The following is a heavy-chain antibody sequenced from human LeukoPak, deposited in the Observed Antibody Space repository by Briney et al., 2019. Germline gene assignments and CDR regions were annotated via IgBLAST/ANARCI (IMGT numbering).Heavy chain of an antibody. CDR2: LYSGGST. CDR3: ARGGALDI. J-gene: IGHJ3*02. Sequence: PGGSLRLSCAASGFTVSSNYMSWVRQAPGKGLEWVSILYSGGSTYYANSVKGPFTISRDNSMNTLYLRRNSLRPEDTAVYYCARGGALDIWGQGTMVTVSS. D-gene: IGHD3-16*01. V-gene: IGHV3-66*02. CDR1: GFTVSSNY.